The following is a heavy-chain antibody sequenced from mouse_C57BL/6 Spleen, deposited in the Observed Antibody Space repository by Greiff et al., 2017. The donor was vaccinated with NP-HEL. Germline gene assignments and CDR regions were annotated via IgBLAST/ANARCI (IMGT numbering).Heavy chain of an antibody. Sequence: QVQLQQPGAELVKPGASVKLSCKASGYTFTSYWMHWVKQRPGRGLEWIGRIDPNSGGTKYNEKYKSKATLTVDKPSSTAYMQLSILTSEDSAVYSCARSGVYYYGPFYYWGQGTTLTVSS. J-gene: IGHJ2*01. CDR3: ARSGVYYYGPFYY. CDR2: IDPNSGGT. D-gene: IGHD1-1*01. V-gene: IGHV1-72*01. CDR1: GYTFTSYW.